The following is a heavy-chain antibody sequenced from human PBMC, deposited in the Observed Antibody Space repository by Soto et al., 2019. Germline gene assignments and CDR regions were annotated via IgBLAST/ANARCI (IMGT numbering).Heavy chain of an antibody. Sequence: ASVKVSCKASGYTFTIYYMHWVRQAPGQGLEWMGIINPSGGSTNYAQKFQGRVTITADESTSTAYMELSSLRSEDTAVYYCASFDYYDSSGYRIPGMDVWGQGTTVTVSS. CDR1: GYTFTIYY. CDR3: ASFDYYDSSGYRIPGMDV. V-gene: IGHV1-46*01. CDR2: INPSGGST. J-gene: IGHJ6*02. D-gene: IGHD3-22*01.